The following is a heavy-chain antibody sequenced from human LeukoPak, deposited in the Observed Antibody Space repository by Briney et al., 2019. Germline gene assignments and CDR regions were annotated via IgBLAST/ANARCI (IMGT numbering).Heavy chain of an antibody. V-gene: IGHV1-8*01. CDR2: MNPNSGNA. CDR3: ARTDYYDGTGYFLDF. J-gene: IGHJ4*02. D-gene: IGHD3-22*01. Sequence: ASVKVSCKASGYTFTSYDINWVRQATGQGLEWMGWMNPNSGNADYAQKFQGRVTLTTDTSTSTAYMDLRGLRSDDTAVYYCARTDYYDGTGYFLDFWGQGTLVTVSS. CDR1: GYTFTSYD.